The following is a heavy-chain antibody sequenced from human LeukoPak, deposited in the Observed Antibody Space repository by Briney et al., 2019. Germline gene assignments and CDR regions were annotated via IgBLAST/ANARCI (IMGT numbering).Heavy chain of an antibody. D-gene: IGHD2-21*02. V-gene: IGHV5-51*01. CDR3: ARATATYIDLDY. CDR2: IYPGDFET. CDR1: GYSFTSYW. J-gene: IGHJ4*02. Sequence: GESLKISCKGSGYSFTSYWIGWVRQMPGKGLEWMGIIYPGDFETRYSPSSQGQVTISGDKSTSTVYLQWSSLKASDTAMYYCARATATYIDLDYWGQGTLVTVSS.